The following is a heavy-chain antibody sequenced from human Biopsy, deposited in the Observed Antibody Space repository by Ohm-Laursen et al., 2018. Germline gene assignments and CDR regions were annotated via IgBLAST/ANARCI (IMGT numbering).Heavy chain of an antibody. Sequence: SQTLSLTCTVSGVSISSYFWSWIRQPLGKGLEWIGYVSYSGNTKYNPSPKSRVIISADTSKNQFSLKLSSVTAADTAMYYCAAYYYDSSGYFYAFHYWGRGTLVTVSS. CDR1: GVSISSYF. J-gene: IGHJ4*02. CDR3: AAYYYDSSGYFYAFHY. D-gene: IGHD3-22*01. CDR2: VSYSGNT. V-gene: IGHV4-59*08.